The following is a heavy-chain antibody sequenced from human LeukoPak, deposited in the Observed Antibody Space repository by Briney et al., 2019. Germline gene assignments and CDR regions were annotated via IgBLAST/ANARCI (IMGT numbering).Heavy chain of an antibody. CDR2: ISGSGDNT. Sequence: GGSLRLSCAASGFTVSSNYMSWVRQAPGKGLEWVSGISGSGDNTYYADSVKGRFTVSRDNSKNTLYVQVNSLGTEDTAAYYCAKDLGCGRTSCYKDLAFDNWGQGTLVTVSS. CDR3: AKDLGCGRTSCYKDLAFDN. V-gene: IGHV3-23*01. CDR1: GFTVSSNY. J-gene: IGHJ4*02. D-gene: IGHD2-2*01.